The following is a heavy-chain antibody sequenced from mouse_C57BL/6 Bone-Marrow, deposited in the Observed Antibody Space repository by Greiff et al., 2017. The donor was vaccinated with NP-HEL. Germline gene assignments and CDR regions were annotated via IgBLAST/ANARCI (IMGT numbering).Heavy chain of an antibody. Sequence: VQLQQSGAELVRPGASVKLSCTASGFNIKDDYMHWVKQRPEQGLEWIGWIDPENGDTEYASKFQGKATITADTSSNTAYLQLSSLTSEDTAVYYCTTGYYHYWGQGTTLTVSS. V-gene: IGHV14-4*01. D-gene: IGHD2-3*01. CDR1: GFNIKDDY. CDR2: IDPENGDT. J-gene: IGHJ2*01. CDR3: TTGYYHY.